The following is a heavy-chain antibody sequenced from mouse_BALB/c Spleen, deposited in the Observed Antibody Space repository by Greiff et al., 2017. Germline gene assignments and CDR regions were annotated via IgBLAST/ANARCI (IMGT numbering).Heavy chain of an antibody. V-gene: IGHV1S81*02. CDR1: GYTFTSYY. CDR3: TRGVYYYRYDY. D-gene: IGHD2-14*01. Sequence: QVQLQQPGAELVKPGASVKLSCTASGYTFTSYYMYWVKQRPGQGLEWIGGINPSNGGTNFNEKFKSKATLTVDKSSSTAYMQLSSLTSEDSAVYYCTRGVYYYRYDYWGQGTTLTVSS. CDR2: INPSNGGT. J-gene: IGHJ2*01.